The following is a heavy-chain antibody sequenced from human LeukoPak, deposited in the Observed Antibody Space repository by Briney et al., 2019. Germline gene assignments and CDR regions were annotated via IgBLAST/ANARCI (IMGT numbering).Heavy chain of an antibody. V-gene: IGHV1-18*01. D-gene: IGHD3-10*01. CDR1: GYTFTIYG. CDR2: ISAYNGNT. Sequence: ASVKVSCKASGYTFTIYGISWVRQAPGQGLEWMGWISAYNGNTNYAQKLQGRVTMTTDTSTSTAYMELRSLRSDDTAVYYCARDSNYYGSGSYYYYYYGMDVWGQGTTVTVSS. CDR3: ARDSNYYGSGSYYYYYYGMDV. J-gene: IGHJ6*02.